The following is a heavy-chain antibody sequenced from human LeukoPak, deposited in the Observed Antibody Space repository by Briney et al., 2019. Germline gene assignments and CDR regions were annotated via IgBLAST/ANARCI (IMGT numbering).Heavy chain of an antibody. CDR3: ARDIVVVPAAPAHAFDI. CDR1: GFTFSDYY. CDR2: ISSSGSTI. V-gene: IGHV3-11*01. Sequence: GGSLRLSCAASGFTFSDYYMSWIRQAPGKGLEWVSYISSSGSTIYYADSVKGRFTISRDNAKNSLYLQTNSLRAEDTAVYYCARDIVVVPAAPAHAFDIWGQGTMVTVSS. D-gene: IGHD2-2*01. J-gene: IGHJ3*02.